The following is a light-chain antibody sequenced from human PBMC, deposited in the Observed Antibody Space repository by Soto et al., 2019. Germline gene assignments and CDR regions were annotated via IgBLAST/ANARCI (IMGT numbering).Light chain of an antibody. Sequence: DIQMTQSTSSLSASVGDRVTITCQASQDISNYLNWYQQKPGKAPKLLIYDASNLETGVPSRFSGSGSGTDFTFTISSLQPKDIATYYCQQYDNLPLTFGGGTKVDIK. CDR2: DAS. CDR3: QQYDNLPLT. CDR1: QDISNY. V-gene: IGKV1-33*01. J-gene: IGKJ4*01.